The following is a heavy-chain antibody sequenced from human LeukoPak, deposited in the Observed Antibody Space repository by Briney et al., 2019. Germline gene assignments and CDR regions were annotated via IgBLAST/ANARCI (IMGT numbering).Heavy chain of an antibody. V-gene: IGHV5-10-1*01. J-gene: IGHJ3*02. D-gene: IGHD1-26*01. CDR3: ARRRRELGAPSDDGLDI. CDR2: VDPSDSYT. CDR1: GYSFSNYW. Sequence: GESLKISCQGSGYSFSNYWISWVRQLPGKGLEWMGRVDPSDSYTNYSPSFQGHVTISAARSISTAYLQWSSLEASDTAIYYCARRRRELGAPSDDGLDIWGQGTLVTVSS.